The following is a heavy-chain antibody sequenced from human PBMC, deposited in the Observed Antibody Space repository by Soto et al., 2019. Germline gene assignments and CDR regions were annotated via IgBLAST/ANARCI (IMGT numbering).Heavy chain of an antibody. D-gene: IGHD1-20*01. CDR2: IYYSGST. CDR3: ARERRAITSRLAGSHFDS. CDR1: CGSISSYY. V-gene: IGHV4-59*12. J-gene: IGHJ4*02. Sequence: SETLSLTCTVSCGSISSYYWSWIRQPPGKGLEWIGYIYYSGSTSYNPSLKSRVTISVDTSKNRFSLKLNSLTAADTAVYYCARERRAITSRLAGSHFDSWGQGTLVTVSS.